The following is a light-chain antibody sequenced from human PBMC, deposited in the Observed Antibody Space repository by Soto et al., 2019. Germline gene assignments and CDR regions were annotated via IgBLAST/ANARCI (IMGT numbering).Light chain of an antibody. V-gene: IGLV2-14*01. CDR1: SSDVGDYNY. CDR2: EVS. Sequence: QSTLTQPASVSGSPGQSITISCTGTSSDVGDYNYVSWYQQHPGKAPKLMIYEVSHRLSGVSNRFSGSKSGYTASLTISGLKDDDEADYYCSSYISNSIVVFGGGTKLTVL. CDR3: SSYISNSIVV. J-gene: IGLJ2*01.